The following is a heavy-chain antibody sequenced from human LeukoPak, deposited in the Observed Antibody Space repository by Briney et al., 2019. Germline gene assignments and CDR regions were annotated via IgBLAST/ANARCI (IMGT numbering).Heavy chain of an antibody. J-gene: IGHJ4*02. Sequence: PGGSLSLSFAVSGFSVTNNYMSWVRQAPGKGLEWVSVFYVGGATYYADSVKGRFTISRDNSENTLYLQMKSLRAEDTAVYYCARGDGYNFFDYWGQGTLVTVSS. CDR2: FYVGGAT. CDR1: GFSVTNNY. V-gene: IGHV3-53*01. D-gene: IGHD5-24*01. CDR3: ARGDGYNFFDY.